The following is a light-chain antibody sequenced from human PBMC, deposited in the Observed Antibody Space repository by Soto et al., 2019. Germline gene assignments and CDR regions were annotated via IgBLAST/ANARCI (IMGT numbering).Light chain of an antibody. CDR1: SSDVGGYNY. CDR2: EVS. J-gene: IGLJ2*01. CDR3: SSYSAGSTVV. V-gene: IGLV2-14*01. Sequence: QSALTQPASVSGSPGQSITISCTGTSSDVGGYNYVSWYQQYPGKAPKLMIYEVSNRPSGVSNRFSGSKSGNTASLTISGLQAEDEAEYYCSSYSAGSTVVFGGGTKVTVL.